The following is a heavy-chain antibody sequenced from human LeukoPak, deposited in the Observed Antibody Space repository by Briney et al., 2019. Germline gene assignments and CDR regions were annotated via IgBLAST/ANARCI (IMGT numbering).Heavy chain of an antibody. CDR1: GGTFSSYA. D-gene: IGHD1-26*01. V-gene: IGHV1-69*01. CDR3: ARETVGATIYYGMDV. J-gene: IGHJ6*02. CDR2: IIPIFGTA. Sequence: GSSVKVSCKASGGTFSSYAISWVRQAPGQGLEWMGGIIPIFGTANYAQKFQGRVTITADESTSTAYMELSSLRSEDTAVYYCARETVGATIYYGMDVWGQGTTVTVSS.